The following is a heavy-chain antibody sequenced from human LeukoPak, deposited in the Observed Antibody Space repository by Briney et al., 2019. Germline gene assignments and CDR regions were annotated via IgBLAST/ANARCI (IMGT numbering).Heavy chain of an antibody. D-gene: IGHD6-19*01. V-gene: IGHV3-30*01. Sequence: GRSLRLSCAASGFTFSSYAMHWVRQAPGKGLEWVAVISYDGSNKYYADSVKGRFSISRDNSKNTLYLQMNSLRAEGTAVYYCARGPPPGYSSGWHGDYFDYWGQGTLVTVS. CDR3: ARGPPPGYSSGWHGDYFDY. CDR2: ISYDGSNK. J-gene: IGHJ4*02. CDR1: GFTFSSYA.